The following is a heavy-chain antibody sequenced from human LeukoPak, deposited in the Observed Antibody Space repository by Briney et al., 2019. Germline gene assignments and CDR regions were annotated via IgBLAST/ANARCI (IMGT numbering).Heavy chain of an antibody. CDR1: GLTFSSYV. V-gene: IGHV3-23*01. CDR3: AKKGATHWYFDL. J-gene: IGHJ2*01. CDR2: LSDSGVNT. Sequence: GGSLRLSCAASGLTFSSYVMSWVRQAPGKGLEWVSALSDSGVNTYYTDSVKGRFTVSRDNSKNTLYLQMNSLRAGDTAVYFCAKKGATHWYFDLWGRGTLVTVSS.